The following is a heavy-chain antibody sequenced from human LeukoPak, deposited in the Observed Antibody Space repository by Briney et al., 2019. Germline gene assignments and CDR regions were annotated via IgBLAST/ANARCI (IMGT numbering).Heavy chain of an antibody. V-gene: IGHV3-48*03. CDR3: TRDGHGDGFLTGYSYFGMDV. Sequence: GGSLRLSCAASGFTFNNFEMNWVRQAPGKWLEWVSYISSSGNTIYYADSVKGRFTISRDNAKNSLYLQMNDLRVEDTALYFCTRDGHGDGFLTGYSYFGMDVWGQGTAVTVSS. J-gene: IGHJ6*02. CDR2: ISSSGNTI. CDR1: GFTFNNFE. D-gene: IGHD3-9*01.